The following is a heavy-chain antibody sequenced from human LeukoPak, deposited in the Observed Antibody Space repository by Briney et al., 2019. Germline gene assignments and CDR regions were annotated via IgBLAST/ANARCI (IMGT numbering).Heavy chain of an antibody. D-gene: IGHD6-13*01. Sequence: PSETLSLTCTVSGGSISSSSYYWGWIRQPPGKGLEWIGSIHYSGSTYYNPSLKGRVTISVDTSKNQFSLKLSSVTAADTAVYYCARVQQQLVENWFDPWGQGTLVTVSS. CDR1: GGSISSSSYY. CDR2: IHYSGST. CDR3: ARVQQQLVENWFDP. V-gene: IGHV4-39*07. J-gene: IGHJ5*02.